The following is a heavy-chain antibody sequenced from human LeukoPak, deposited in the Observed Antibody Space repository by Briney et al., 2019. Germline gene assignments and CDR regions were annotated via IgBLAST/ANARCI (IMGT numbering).Heavy chain of an antibody. CDR3: AKDQDSSGFYWVDY. V-gene: IGHV3-23*01. Sequence: GGSLRLSCAASGITVSSKYMSWVRQAPGKGLEWVSGITGSGGSTYYADSVKGRFAISRDNSKNTLYLQMNSLRAEDTAVYYCAKDQDSSGFYWVDYWGQGTLVTVSS. CDR1: GITVSSKY. D-gene: IGHD3-22*01. CDR2: ITGSGGST. J-gene: IGHJ4*02.